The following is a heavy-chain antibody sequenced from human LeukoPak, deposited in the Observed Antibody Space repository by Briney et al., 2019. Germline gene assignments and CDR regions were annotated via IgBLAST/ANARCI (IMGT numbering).Heavy chain of an antibody. Sequence: GASVKVSCKASGYTFTSYYMHLVRQAPGQGLEWMGIINPSGGSTSYAQKFQGRVTMTRDTSISTAYMELSRLRSDDTAVYYCARVDRNAFDIWGQGTMVTVSS. V-gene: IGHV1-46*01. CDR2: INPSGGST. CDR1: GYTFTSYY. J-gene: IGHJ3*02. CDR3: ARVDRNAFDI.